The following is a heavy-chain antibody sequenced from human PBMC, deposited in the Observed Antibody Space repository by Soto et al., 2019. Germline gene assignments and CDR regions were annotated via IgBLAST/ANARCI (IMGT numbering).Heavy chain of an antibody. V-gene: IGHV1-2*02. CDR3: ARGPSHGAFDI. CDR2: INPYSGDP. Sequence: QVQLAQSGAEVKNPGASVKVSCKASGYTFTDYYIHWLRQAPAQGLEWMGWINPYSGDPKYAQKFQGRATMTRDTSISTNYMELSRLTSDDTARYYCARGPSHGAFDIWGQGTIITVSS. CDR1: GYTFTDYY. J-gene: IGHJ3*02.